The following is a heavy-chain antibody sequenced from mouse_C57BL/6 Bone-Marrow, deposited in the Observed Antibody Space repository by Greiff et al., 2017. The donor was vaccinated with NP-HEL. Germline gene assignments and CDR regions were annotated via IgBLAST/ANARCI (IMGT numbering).Heavy chain of an antibody. V-gene: IGHV1-39*01. CDR3: ARDYYGSSHWYFDV. CDR2: INPNYGTT. D-gene: IGHD1-1*01. CDR1: GYSFTDYN. Sequence: ESGPELVKPGASVKISCKASGYSFTDYNMNWVKQSNGKSLEWIGVINPNYGTTSYNQKFKGKATLTVDQSSSTAYMQLNSLTSEDSAVYYCARDYYGSSHWYFDVWGTGTTVTVSS. J-gene: IGHJ1*03.